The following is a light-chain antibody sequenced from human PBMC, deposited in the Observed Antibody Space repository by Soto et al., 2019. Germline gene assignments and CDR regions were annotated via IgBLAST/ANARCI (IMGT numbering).Light chain of an antibody. Sequence: QSVLTQPASVSGSPGQSIAISCTGTSSDVGGYDYVSWYQQHPDKAPKLMIYEVTKQPSGVSNRFSGSKSGNTASLTISGLQPEDEADYYCSSHTSGSTRVFGSGTKVTVL. CDR2: EVT. J-gene: IGLJ1*01. CDR3: SSHTSGSTRV. V-gene: IGLV2-14*01. CDR1: SSDVGGYDY.